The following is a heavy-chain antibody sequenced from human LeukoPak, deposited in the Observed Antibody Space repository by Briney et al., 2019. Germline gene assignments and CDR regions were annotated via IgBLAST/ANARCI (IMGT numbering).Heavy chain of an antibody. Sequence: GGSLRLSCAASGFTFNTHWMHWVRKVPGKGLVWVSRINTDGSATTSADSLKGRFTISRDNAKKSLYLQINSLIVEDAAVYYCARGLWFVGFGFDIWGQGTMVTVSS. J-gene: IGHJ3*02. CDR3: ARGLWFVGFGFDI. V-gene: IGHV3-74*01. D-gene: IGHD3-10*01. CDR2: INTDGSAT. CDR1: GFTFNTHW.